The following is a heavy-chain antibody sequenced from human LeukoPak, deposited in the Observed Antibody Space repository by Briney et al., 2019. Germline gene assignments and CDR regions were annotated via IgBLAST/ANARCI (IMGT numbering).Heavy chain of an antibody. Sequence: GESLEISCQGSGYPFTTYWIAWVGQLPGKGLKCMGIIYPADSDTRYSPSFQGQVTISVDKSISTAYLQWSSLKASDTAMYYCARQGYHCSGGSCCGDYWGQGTLVTVSS. J-gene: IGHJ4*02. CDR1: GYPFTTYW. CDR3: ARQGYHCSGGSCCGDY. CDR2: IYPADSDT. D-gene: IGHD2-15*01. V-gene: IGHV5-51*01.